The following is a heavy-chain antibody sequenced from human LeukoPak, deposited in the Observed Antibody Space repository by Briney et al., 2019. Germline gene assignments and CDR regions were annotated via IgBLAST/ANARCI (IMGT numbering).Heavy chain of an antibody. Sequence: GGSLRLSCAASGFTFSSYGMSWVRQAPGKGLEWVANIKQDGSEKYYVDSVKGRFTISRDNAKNSLYLQINSLRPEDTAVYYCARVGYSSPSFDYWGQGTLVTVSS. J-gene: IGHJ4*02. CDR1: GFTFSSYG. D-gene: IGHD6-6*01. V-gene: IGHV3-7*01. CDR2: IKQDGSEK. CDR3: ARVGYSSPSFDY.